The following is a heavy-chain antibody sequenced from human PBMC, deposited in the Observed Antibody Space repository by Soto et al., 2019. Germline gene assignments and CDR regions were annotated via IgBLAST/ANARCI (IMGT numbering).Heavy chain of an antibody. J-gene: IGHJ4*02. CDR1: GGSLRNSV. V-gene: IGHV1-69*01. CDR2: VIPILGTA. Sequence: QVQLVQSGAEVKEPGSSVKVSCTASGGSLRNSVISWVRQAPAQRLEWMGGVIPILGTANYAQKFQGRVTMTADEATSTAYMDLSSLSPDDTAVYYCARLGHPGHWGPGTLVTVSS. CDR3: ARLGHPGH.